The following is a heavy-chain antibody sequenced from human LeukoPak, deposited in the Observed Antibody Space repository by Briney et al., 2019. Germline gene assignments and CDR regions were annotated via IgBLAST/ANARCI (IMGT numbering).Heavy chain of an antibody. CDR2: MNPNSGNT. V-gene: IGHV1-8*01. CDR1: GYTFTSYD. D-gene: IGHD6-13*01. CDR3: VRGQEAAGTRWFDP. J-gene: IGHJ5*02. Sequence: TSVKVSCKASGYTFTSYDINWVRQATGQGLEWMGWMNPNSGNTGYAQKFQGRVTMTRNTSISTAYMELSSLRSEDTAVYYCVRGQEAAGTRWFDPWGQGTLVTVSS.